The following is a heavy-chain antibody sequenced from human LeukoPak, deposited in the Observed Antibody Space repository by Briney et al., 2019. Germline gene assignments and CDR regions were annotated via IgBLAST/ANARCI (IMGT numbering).Heavy chain of an antibody. CDR3: VRSIDA. CDR1: GFTFSSYA. Sequence: PGGSLRLSCAASGFTFSSYAMHWVRQAPGKGLEWVAVISYDGSNKYYADSVKGRFTISRDNAKNSVSLQLNSLRAEDTAVYFCVRSIDAWGQGTLVTVSS. D-gene: IGHD3-3*01. CDR2: ISYDGSNK. J-gene: IGHJ5*02. V-gene: IGHV3-30*14.